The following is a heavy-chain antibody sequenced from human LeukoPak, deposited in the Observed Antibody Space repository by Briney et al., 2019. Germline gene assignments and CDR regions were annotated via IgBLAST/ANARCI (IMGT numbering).Heavy chain of an antibody. J-gene: IGHJ5*02. CDR2: INSVGSGT. V-gene: IGHV3-74*01. CDR3: ARERTSGWDAFDT. D-gene: IGHD6-19*01. Sequence: GGSLRLSCAASGFTFSSFWMHWVRQAPGKGLVWVSRINSVGSGTSYADSVKGRFTISRDNAKNTLYLQMNSLRAEDTAVYYCARERTSGWDAFDTWGQGTLVTVSS. CDR1: GFTFSSFW.